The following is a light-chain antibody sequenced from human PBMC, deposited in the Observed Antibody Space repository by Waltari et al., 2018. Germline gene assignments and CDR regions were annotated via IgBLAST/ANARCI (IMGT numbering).Light chain of an antibody. J-gene: IGKJ4*01. CDR2: WAS. CDR3: QQYYSTPLT. V-gene: IGKV4-1*01. CDR1: QSVLYSSNNKNY. Sequence: DIVMTQSPDSLAVSLGERATINCKSRQSVLYSSNNKNYLAWYQNKPGQPPKLLIYWASTRESGVPDRFSGSGSGTDFTLTISSLQAEDVAVYYCQQYYSTPLTFGGGTKVEIK.